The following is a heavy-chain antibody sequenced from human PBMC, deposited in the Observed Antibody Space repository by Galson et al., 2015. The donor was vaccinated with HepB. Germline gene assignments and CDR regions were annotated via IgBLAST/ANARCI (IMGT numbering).Heavy chain of an antibody. CDR3: AKEGGYRTWFDP. CDR2: ISGSGGST. V-gene: IGHV3-23*01. J-gene: IGHJ5*02. D-gene: IGHD3-16*02. Sequence: SLRLSCAASGFTFSSYAMSWVRQAPGKGLEWVSAISGSGGSTYYADSVKGRFTISRDNSKNTLYLQMNSLRAEETAVYYCAKEGGYRTWFDPWGQGTLVTVSS. CDR1: GFTFSSYA.